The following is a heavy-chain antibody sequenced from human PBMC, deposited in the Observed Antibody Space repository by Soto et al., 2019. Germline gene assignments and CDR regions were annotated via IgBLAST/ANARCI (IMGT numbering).Heavy chain of an antibody. CDR2: ISSTTNYI. CDR1: GFTFTRYS. Sequence: GGSLRLSCAASGFTFTRYSMNWVRQAPGKGLEWVSSISSTTNYIYYGDSMKGRFTISRDDAKNSLYLEMNSLRAEDTAVYYCARESEDLTSNFDYWGQGTLVTISS. V-gene: IGHV3-21*06. CDR3: ARESEDLTSNFDY. J-gene: IGHJ4*02.